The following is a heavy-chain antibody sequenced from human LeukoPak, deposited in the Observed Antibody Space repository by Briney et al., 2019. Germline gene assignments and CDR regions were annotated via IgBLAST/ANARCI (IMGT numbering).Heavy chain of an antibody. V-gene: IGHV4-4*02. CDR1: GGSASSTNW. J-gene: IGHJ4*02. CDR2: VHLDGRT. CDR3: AREGGFYRPLDY. D-gene: IGHD3-3*01. Sequence: SGTLSLTCAVSGGSASSTNWWTWFRQPPGKGLEWIGEVHLDGRTNYNPSLTGRLTMSVDLYENHISLKLTSVTAADTAVYYCAREGGFYRPLDYSGQGTLVTVSS.